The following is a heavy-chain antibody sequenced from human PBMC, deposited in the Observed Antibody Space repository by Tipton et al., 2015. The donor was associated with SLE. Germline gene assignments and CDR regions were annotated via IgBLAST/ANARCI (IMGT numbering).Heavy chain of an antibody. CDR3: ARGGRYIGSYYYFDY. CDR1: GGTISSYY. Sequence: TLSFTCTVSGGTISSYYWSWIRQPPGKGLEWIGYMYYSGTTTYNPSLESRVTISVDTSKNQFSLRPSSVTAADTAVYYCARGGRYIGSYYYFDYWGQGTLVTVSS. CDR2: MYYSGTT. J-gene: IGHJ4*02. D-gene: IGHD1-26*01. V-gene: IGHV4-59*08.